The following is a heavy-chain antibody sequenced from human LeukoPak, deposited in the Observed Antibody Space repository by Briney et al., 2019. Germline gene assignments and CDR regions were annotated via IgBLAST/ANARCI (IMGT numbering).Heavy chain of an antibody. D-gene: IGHD3-22*01. J-gene: IGHJ4*02. CDR2: ISGSGGST. CDR3: AKGPDSGGYYLLLDY. CDR1: GFAFSSDA. Sequence: GGSLRLSCAASGFAFSSDAMSWVRQAPAKGLEWVSAISGSGGSTYYADSVKGRFTISRDNSKNSLYLQMNSLRAEDTAVYYCAKGPDSGGYYLLLDYWGQGTLVTVSS. V-gene: IGHV3-23*01.